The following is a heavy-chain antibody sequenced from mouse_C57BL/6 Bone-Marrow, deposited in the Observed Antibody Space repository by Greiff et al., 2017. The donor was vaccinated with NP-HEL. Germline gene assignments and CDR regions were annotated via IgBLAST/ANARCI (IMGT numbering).Heavy chain of an antibody. CDR3: ARHGLANYSNYEYFDV. D-gene: IGHD2-5*01. V-gene: IGHV5-12*01. J-gene: IGHJ1*03. CDR1: GFTFSDYY. CDR2: ISNGGGST. Sequence: EVQRVESGGGLVQPGGSLKLSCAASGFTFSDYYMYWVRQTPEKRLEWVAYISNGGGSTYYPDTVKGRFTISRDNAKNPLYLQMSRLKSEDTAMYYCARHGLANYSNYEYFDVWGTGTTVTVSS.